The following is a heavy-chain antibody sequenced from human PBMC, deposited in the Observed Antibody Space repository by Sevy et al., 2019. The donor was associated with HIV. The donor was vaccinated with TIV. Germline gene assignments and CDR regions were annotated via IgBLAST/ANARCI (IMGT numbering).Heavy chain of an antibody. J-gene: IGHJ4*02. CDR2: INSDGSST. V-gene: IGHV3-74*01. D-gene: IGHD4-17*01. Sequence: GGSLRLSCAASEFTFSSYLMNWVRQAPGKGLVWVSRINSDGSSTNYADSMKGRFTISRDNAKNTLYLQMNSLRAEDTAVYYCARETVAFDYWGQGTLVTVSS. CDR3: ARETVAFDY. CDR1: EFTFSSYL.